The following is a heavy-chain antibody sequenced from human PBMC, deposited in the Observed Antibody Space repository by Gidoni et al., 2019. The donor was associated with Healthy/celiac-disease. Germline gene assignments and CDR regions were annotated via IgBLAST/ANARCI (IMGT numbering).Heavy chain of an antibody. CDR3: ARDGDLSAGAYDY. CDR1: GGSISSYY. J-gene: IGHJ4*02. Sequence: QVQLQESGPGLVKPSETLSLTCTDSGGSISSYYWSWIRQPPGKGLEWIGYIYYSGSTNYNPSLKSRVTISVDTSKNQFSLKLSSVTAADTAVYYCARDGDLSAGAYDYWGQGTLVTVSS. V-gene: IGHV4-59*01. CDR2: IYYSGST. D-gene: IGHD7-27*01.